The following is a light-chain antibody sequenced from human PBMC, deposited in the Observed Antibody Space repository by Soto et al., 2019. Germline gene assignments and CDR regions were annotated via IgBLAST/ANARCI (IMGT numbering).Light chain of an antibody. CDR1: SSDVGGYNY. V-gene: IGLV2-14*01. CDR2: DVS. CDR3: GSYTSSSTLYV. J-gene: IGLJ1*01. Sequence: QSALTQPASVSGSPGQSITISCTGTSSDVGGYNYVSWYQQHPGKAPKLMIYDVSNRPSGVSNRFSGSKSDNTASLTISGLQAEDEADYYCGSYTSSSTLYVFGTGTKLTVL.